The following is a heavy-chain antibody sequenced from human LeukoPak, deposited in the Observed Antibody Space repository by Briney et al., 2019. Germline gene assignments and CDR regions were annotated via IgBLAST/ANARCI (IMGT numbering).Heavy chain of an antibody. CDR3: ARSDYDILTGYYLSGYYYYYMNV. V-gene: IGHV1-69*01. D-gene: IGHD3-9*01. J-gene: IGHJ6*03. CDR2: IIPIFGTA. CDR1: GGTFSSYA. Sequence: SVKVSCKASGGTFSSYAISWVRQAAGQGLEWMGGIIPIFGTANYAQTFQGRVTITADESTSTAYMELSSLRSEDTAVYYCARSDYDILTGYYLSGYYYYYMNVWGKGTTVTISS.